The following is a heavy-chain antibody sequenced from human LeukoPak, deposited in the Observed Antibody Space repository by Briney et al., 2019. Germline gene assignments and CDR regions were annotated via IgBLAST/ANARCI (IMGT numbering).Heavy chain of an antibody. D-gene: IGHD2-2*01. CDR2: IIPIFGTA. CDR3: ASGLVVPAAINYYYYGMDV. J-gene: IGHJ6*02. V-gene: IGHV1-69*13. Sequence: GASVKVSCKASGDTFSIYAISWVRQAPGQGLEWMGGIIPIFGTANYAQKFQGRVTITADESTSTAYMELSSLRSEDTAVYYCASGLVVPAAINYYYYGMDVWGQGTTVTVSS. CDR1: GDTFSIYA.